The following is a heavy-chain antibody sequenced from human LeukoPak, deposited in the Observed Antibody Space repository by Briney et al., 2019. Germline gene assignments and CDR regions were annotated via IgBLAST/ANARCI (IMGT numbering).Heavy chain of an antibody. CDR3: ARALYGEDRFDY. V-gene: IGHV3-20*01. CDR1: GFTFDDYG. CDR2: INWNGGST. D-gene: IGHD4-17*01. Sequence: GGSLRLSCAASGFTFDDYGMSWVRHAPGKGLEWVSGINWNGGSTGYADSVKGRFTISRDNAKNSLYLQMNSLRAEDTALYHCARALYGEDRFDYWGQGTLVTVSS. J-gene: IGHJ4*02.